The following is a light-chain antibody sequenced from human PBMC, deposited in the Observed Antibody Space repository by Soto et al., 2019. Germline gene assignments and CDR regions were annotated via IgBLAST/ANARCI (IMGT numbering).Light chain of an antibody. Sequence: QSVLTQPPSASGTPGQRVTISCSGSSSNIGSNTVNWYQQLPGTAPKLLIYSNNQRPSGVPDRFSGSKSGTSASLAISWLQAEDEADYYCAAWDDSLNVVVFGGGTKLTVL. J-gene: IGLJ2*01. CDR3: AAWDDSLNVVV. V-gene: IGLV1-44*01. CDR1: SSNIGSNT. CDR2: SNN.